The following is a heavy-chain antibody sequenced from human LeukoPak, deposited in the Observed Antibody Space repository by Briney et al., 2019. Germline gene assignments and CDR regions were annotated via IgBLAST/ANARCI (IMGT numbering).Heavy chain of an antibody. D-gene: IGHD3-22*01. CDR3: ARAEYYYDSSGYDLDY. V-gene: IGHV3-74*01. CDR2: INTDGSST. CDR1: GFTFSSYW. J-gene: IGHJ4*02. Sequence: GGSLRLSCAASGFTFSSYWMHWVRQAPGKGLVWVSRINTDGSSTSYADSVKGRFTISRDNAKNTLYLQMNSLRAEDTAVYYCARAEYYYDSSGYDLDYWGQGTLVTASS.